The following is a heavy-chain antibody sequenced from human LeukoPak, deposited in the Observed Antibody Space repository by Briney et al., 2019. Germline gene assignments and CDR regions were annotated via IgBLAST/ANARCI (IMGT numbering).Heavy chain of an antibody. J-gene: IGHJ6*03. V-gene: IGHV3-23*01. CDR2: ISGSGGST. D-gene: IGHD6-6*01. CDR3: AKDGYSSSSGYYYYYMDV. Sequence: GGSLRLSCAASGFTFSSYAMSWVRQAPGKGLEWVSAISGSGGSTYYADSVKGRFTISRNNAKNTQYLQMNSLRAEDTAVYYCAKDGYSSSSGYYYYYMDVWGKGTTVTVSS. CDR1: GFTFSSYA.